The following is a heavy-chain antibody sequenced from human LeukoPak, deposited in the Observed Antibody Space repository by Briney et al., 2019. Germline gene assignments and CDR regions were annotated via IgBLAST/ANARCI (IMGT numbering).Heavy chain of an antibody. CDR1: GFTFSSYA. J-gene: IGHJ4*02. D-gene: IGHD2-2*01. V-gene: IGHV3-23*01. Sequence: PGGSLRLSCAASGFTFSSYAMSWVRQAPGKGLEWVSAISGSGGSTYYADSVKGRFTISRDNSKNTLYLQMNSLRAEDTAVYYCAKVQVVPAGHEYYFDYWGQGTLVTVSS. CDR2: ISGSGGST. CDR3: AKVQVVPAGHEYYFDY.